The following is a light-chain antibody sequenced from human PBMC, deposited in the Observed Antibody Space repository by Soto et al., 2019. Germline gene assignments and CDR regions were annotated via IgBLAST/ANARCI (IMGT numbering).Light chain of an antibody. CDR1: QTISTY. J-gene: IGKJ5*01. V-gene: IGKV1-39*01. CDR2: NTS. CDR3: QEGYSTPIT. Sequence: DIQMTQSPSSLSASVGDRVTLICRASQTISTYLNWYQQKPGKAPKPLIYNTSSLDSGVPSRFSASGSGTYFTLTISTLQPEDFASYYYQEGYSTPITCGQGTRLYIK.